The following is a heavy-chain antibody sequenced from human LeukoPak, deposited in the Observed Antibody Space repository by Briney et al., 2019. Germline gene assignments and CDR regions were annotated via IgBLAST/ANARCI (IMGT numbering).Heavy chain of an antibody. J-gene: IGHJ6*03. CDR2: IYYSGST. CDR1: GGSISSSTYY. Sequence: SETLSLTCTVSGGSISSSTYYWGWIRQPPGKGLGWIGSIYYSGSTYYNPSLKSRVTISVDTSKNQFSLKLSSVTAADTAVYYCARQKQYQLLYYYYYYYMDVWGKGTTVTVSS. D-gene: IGHD2-2*01. V-gene: IGHV4-39*01. CDR3: ARQKQYQLLYYYYYYYMDV.